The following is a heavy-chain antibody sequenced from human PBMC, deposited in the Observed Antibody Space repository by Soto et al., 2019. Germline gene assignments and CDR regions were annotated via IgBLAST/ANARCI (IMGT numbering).Heavy chain of an antibody. CDR2: IKQDGTDQ. V-gene: IGHV3-7*01. CDR3: ARGRTNDYFDY. Sequence: GGSLRLSCAASGFTFSGYWMSWVRQAPGRGLEWVANIKQDGTDQYYVDTVKGRFTMSRDNAKKSLYLQMNSLRVEDTAVYYCARGRTNDYFDYWGQGTLVTVSS. D-gene: IGHD2-2*01. J-gene: IGHJ4*02. CDR1: GFTFSGYW.